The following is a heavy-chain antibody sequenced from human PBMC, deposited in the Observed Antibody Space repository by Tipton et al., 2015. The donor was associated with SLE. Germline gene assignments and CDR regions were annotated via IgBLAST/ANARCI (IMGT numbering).Heavy chain of an antibody. CDR2: IHSSGST. D-gene: IGHD2-2*01. Sequence: TLSLTCTVSGGSISSYYWSWMRQSPGKGLEWIGYIHSSGSTNYNPSLKSRVTMSLDTSKNQFSLKLISVTAADTAVYYCARVPALYYYYMDVWGKGTTVTVSS. CDR1: GGSISSYY. V-gene: IGHV4-59*12. J-gene: IGHJ6*03. CDR3: ARVPALYYYYMDV.